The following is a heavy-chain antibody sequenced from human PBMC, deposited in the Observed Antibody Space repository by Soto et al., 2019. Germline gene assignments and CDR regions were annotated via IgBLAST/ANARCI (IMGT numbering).Heavy chain of an antibody. CDR3: ARGNSVTSYDY. CDR1: GGSISSGGYY. Sequence: QVQLQESGPGLVKPSQTLSLTCTVSGGSISSGGYYWSWIRQHPGKGLEWIGYIYYSGSTYYNPSLKSRLTISVDTSQNQFTLRLRSVTAADTAVYYCARGNSVTSYDYWGQGTLVTVSS. CDR2: IYYSGST. V-gene: IGHV4-31*03. D-gene: IGHD4-17*01. J-gene: IGHJ4*02.